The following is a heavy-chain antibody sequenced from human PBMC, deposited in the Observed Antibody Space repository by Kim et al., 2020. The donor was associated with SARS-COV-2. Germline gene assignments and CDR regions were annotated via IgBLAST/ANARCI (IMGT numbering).Heavy chain of an antibody. V-gene: IGHV4-59*01. D-gene: IGHD6-13*01. CDR1: GGSISSYY. J-gene: IGHJ4*01. CDR2: IYYSGST. Sequence: SETLSLTCTVSGGSISSYYWSWIRQPPGKGLEWIGYIYYSGSTNYNPSLKSRVTISVDTSKNQFSLKLSSVTAADTAVYYCARSPNRIAAAQLHYWGQEPWSPSPQ. CDR3: ARSPNRIAAAQLHY.